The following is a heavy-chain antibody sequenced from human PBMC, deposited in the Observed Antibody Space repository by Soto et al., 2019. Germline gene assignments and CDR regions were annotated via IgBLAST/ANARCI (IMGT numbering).Heavy chain of an antibody. V-gene: IGHV3-23*01. Sequence: EVQLLESGGGLVQPGGSLRLSCAASGFTFRSCAMGCVRQAPGKGQEWVSDIIDSGASTYYADSVKGRFTISRDNSKSTLYLQMNSLRAEDTALYYCAKGRSYYYYYGVDVWGQGTTVTVSS. CDR3: AKGRSYYYYYGVDV. J-gene: IGHJ6*02. CDR1: GFTFRSCA. CDR2: IIDSGAST.